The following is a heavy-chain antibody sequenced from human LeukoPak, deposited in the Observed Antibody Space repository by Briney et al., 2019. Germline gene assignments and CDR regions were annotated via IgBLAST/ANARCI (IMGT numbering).Heavy chain of an antibody. D-gene: IGHD3-3*01. CDR3: ARGNYDFWSGYYDAFDI. V-gene: IGHV4-31*03. J-gene: IGHJ3*02. Sequence: SETLSLTCTVSGGSISSGGYYWSWIRQHPGKGLEWSGYIYYSGSTYYNPSLKSRVTISVDTSKNQFSLKLSSVTAADTAVYYCARGNYDFWSGYYDAFDIWGQGTMVTVSS. CDR1: GGSISSGGYY. CDR2: IYYSGST.